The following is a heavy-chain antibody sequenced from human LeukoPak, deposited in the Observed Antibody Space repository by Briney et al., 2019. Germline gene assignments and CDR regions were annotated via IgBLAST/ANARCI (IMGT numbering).Heavy chain of an antibody. J-gene: IGHJ4*02. CDR2: IYTSGST. V-gene: IGHV4-4*09. CDR1: GCSISSYY. D-gene: IGHD1-1*01. CDR3: ARLRGGWNGGLDY. Sequence: PSETLSLTCTVSGCSISSYYWSWIRQPPGKGLEWIGYIYTSGSTNYHPSLKSRVPISVDMSKKQFPLKLSSVTAADTAVYYCARLRGGWNGGLDYWGQGTLVTVSS.